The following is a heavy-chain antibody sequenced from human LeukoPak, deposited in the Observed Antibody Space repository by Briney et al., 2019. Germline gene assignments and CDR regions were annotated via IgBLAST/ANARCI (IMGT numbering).Heavy chain of an antibody. CDR3: VRGPARGYYDGSGYDFDY. J-gene: IGHJ4*02. CDR1: GFTFRNFG. CDR2: IEGDEINF. V-gene: IGHV3-30*02. D-gene: IGHD3-22*01. Sequence: GGSLRLSCATSGFTFRNFGMHWVRQSPGKGLEWVTFIEGDEINFYYANFVKGRFTVSRDNSKNTLYLQMNSLESEDTAVYYCVRGPARGYYDGSGYDFDYWGQGTLDTVPS.